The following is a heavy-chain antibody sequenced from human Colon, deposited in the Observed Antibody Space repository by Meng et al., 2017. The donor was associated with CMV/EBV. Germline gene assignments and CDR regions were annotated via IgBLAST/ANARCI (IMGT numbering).Heavy chain of an antibody. J-gene: IGHJ4*02. CDR3: AIGGRFWSGYEAY. CDR1: GFTFSSYA. CDR2: IYSGGSST. D-gene: IGHD3-3*01. Sequence: GGSLRLSCAASGFTFSSYAMSWVRQAPGKGLEWVSVIYSGGSSTYYADSLKGRFTISRDNSKNTLYLQMNSLRAEDTAVYYCAIGGRFWSGYEAYWGQGTLVTVSS. V-gene: IGHV3-23*03.